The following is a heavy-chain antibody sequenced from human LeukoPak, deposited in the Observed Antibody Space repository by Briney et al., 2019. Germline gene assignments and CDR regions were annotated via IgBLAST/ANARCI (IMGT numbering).Heavy chain of an antibody. CDR2: INPSGGST. J-gene: IGHJ4*02. D-gene: IGHD2-2*01. Sequence: ASVKVSCKASGYTFTSYYMHWVRQAPGQGLEWMGIINPSGGSTSYAQKFQGRVTMTRDTSTSTVYVELSSLRSEDTAVYYCARDLGYCSSTSCHQAPDYWGQGTLVTVSS. CDR1: GYTFTSYY. CDR3: ARDLGYCSSTSCHQAPDY. V-gene: IGHV1-46*01.